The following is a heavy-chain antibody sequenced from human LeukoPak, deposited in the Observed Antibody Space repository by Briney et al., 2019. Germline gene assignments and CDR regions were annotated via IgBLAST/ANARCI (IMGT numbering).Heavy chain of an antibody. V-gene: IGHV1-18*01. CDR1: GYTFTSYG. CDR3: ASYSSGWEYFDY. Sequence: GASVKVSCKASGYTFTSYGISWVRQAPGQGLEWMGWISAYNGNINYAQKLQGRVTMTTDTSTSTAYMELRSLRSDDTAVYYCASYSSGWEYFDYWGQGTLVTVSS. D-gene: IGHD6-19*01. CDR2: ISAYNGNI. J-gene: IGHJ4*02.